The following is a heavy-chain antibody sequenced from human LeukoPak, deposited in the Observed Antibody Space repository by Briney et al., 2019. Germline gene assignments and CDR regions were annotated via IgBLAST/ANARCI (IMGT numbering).Heavy chain of an antibody. CDR2: FDPEDGET. V-gene: IGHV1-24*01. J-gene: IGHJ4*02. Sequence: ASVKVSCKVSGYTLTELSMHWVRQAPGKGLEWMGGFDPEDGETIYAQKFQGRVTTTEDTSTDTAYMELSSLRSEDTAVYYCAADKDYYDSSGYSFDYWGQGTLVTVSS. CDR3: AADKDYYDSSGYSFDY. D-gene: IGHD3-22*01. CDR1: GYTLTELS.